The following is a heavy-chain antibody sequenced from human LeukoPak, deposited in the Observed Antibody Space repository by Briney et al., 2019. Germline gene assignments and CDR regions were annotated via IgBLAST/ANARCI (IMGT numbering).Heavy chain of an antibody. D-gene: IGHD3-22*01. CDR1: GYTFTDSY. CDR2: IYPNSGGT. Sequence: ASVKVSCKASGYTFTDSYLYWVRQAPGQGLEWMGWIYPNSGGTNYAQKFQGRVTMTRDTSISTAYMELSRLRSDDTAVYYCARYDYYDSSGYYDYWGQGTLVTVSS. CDR3: ARYDYYDSSGYYDY. J-gene: IGHJ4*02. V-gene: IGHV1-2*02.